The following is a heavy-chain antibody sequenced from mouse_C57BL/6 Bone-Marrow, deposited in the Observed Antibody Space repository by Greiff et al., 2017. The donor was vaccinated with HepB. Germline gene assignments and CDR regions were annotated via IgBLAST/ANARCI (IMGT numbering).Heavy chain of an antibody. CDR1: GFTFSDYG. CDR3: ARKGDYYGSSYWYFDV. V-gene: IGHV5-15*01. D-gene: IGHD1-1*01. J-gene: IGHJ1*03. Sequence: EVQLVESGGGLVQPGGSLKLSCAASGFTFSDYGMAWVRQVPRKGPEWVAFISNLAYSIYYADTVTGRFTISRENAKNTLYLEMSSLRSEDTAMYYCARKGDYYGSSYWYFDVWGTGTTVTVSS. CDR2: ISNLAYSI.